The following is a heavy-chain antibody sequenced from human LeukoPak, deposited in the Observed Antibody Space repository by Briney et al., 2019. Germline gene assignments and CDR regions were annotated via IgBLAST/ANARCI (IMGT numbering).Heavy chain of an antibody. Sequence: PGGTLRLSCAASGFTFSNYAMNWVRQAPGKGLEWVSGISGGGEGTFYADSVKGRFTISRDISKSTLFLQMNSLRADDTAVYYCAKEAPYCGGDCYGVFDYWGQGNLVTVSS. V-gene: IGHV3-23*01. CDR2: ISGGGEGT. J-gene: IGHJ4*02. CDR3: AKEAPYCGGDCYGVFDY. D-gene: IGHD2-21*02. CDR1: GFTFSNYA.